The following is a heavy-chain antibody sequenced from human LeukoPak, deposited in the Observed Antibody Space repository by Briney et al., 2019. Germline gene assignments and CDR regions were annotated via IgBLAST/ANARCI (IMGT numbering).Heavy chain of an antibody. J-gene: IGHJ4*02. D-gene: IGHD6-6*01. CDR1: GFTFDDYA. CDR2: ISWNSGSI. CDR3: AKDRGDSSSSRGGYYFDY. V-gene: IGHV3-9*01. Sequence: GGSLRLSCAASGFTFDDYAMHWVRQAPGKGLEWVSGISWNSGSIGYADSVKGRFTISRDNAKNSLYLQMNSLRAEDTAVYYCAKDRGDSSSSRGGYYFDYWGQGTLVTVSS.